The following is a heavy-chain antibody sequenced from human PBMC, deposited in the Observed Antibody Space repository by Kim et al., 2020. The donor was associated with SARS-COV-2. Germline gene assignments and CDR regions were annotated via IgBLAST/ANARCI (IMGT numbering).Heavy chain of an antibody. V-gene: IGHV3-30*07. D-gene: IGHD6-19*01. CDR3: ARGPYSSGWYGGYFDY. J-gene: IGHJ4*02. Sequence: SVKGRFTISRDNSKNTLYLQMNSLRAEDTAVYYCARGPYSSGWYGGYFDYWGQGTLVTVSS.